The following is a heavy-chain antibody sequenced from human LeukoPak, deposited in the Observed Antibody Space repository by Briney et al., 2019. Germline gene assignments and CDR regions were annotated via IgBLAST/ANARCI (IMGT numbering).Heavy chain of an antibody. CDR2: IYNGGST. J-gene: IGHJ4*02. D-gene: IGHD3-3*01. CDR1: GFTVSSNY. V-gene: IGHV3-53*01. Sequence: GGSLRLSCAASGFTVSSNYMSWVRQAPGKGLEWVSVIYNGGSTYYADSVKGRFTISRDNSKNTLYLQMNSLRAEDTAVYYCARDWSHRCFDYWGQGTLVTVSS. CDR3: ARDWSHRCFDY.